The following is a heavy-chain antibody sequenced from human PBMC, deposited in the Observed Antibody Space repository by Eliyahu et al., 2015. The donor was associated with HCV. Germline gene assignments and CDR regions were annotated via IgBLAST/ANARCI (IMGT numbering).Heavy chain of an antibody. CDR1: GGPISXYY. J-gene: IGHJ2*01. Sequence: QVQLQESGPGLVKPSETLSLTCTVSGGPISXYYWSWIXEPPGEGPGWVGYIYYSGSTNYNPSLKSRATISVDTSKNQFSLRLTSVTVADTAVYYCARDRYCSGGSCFDWYFDLWGRGTLVTVSS. V-gene: IGHV4-59*01. CDR2: IYYSGST. CDR3: ARDRYCSGGSCFDWYFDL. D-gene: IGHD2-15*01.